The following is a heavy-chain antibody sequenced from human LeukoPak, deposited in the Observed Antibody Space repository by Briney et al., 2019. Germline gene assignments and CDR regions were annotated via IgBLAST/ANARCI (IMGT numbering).Heavy chain of an antibody. J-gene: IGHJ4*02. CDR1: GYTFTGYY. D-gene: IGHD1-1*01. Sequence: ASVKVSCKASGYTFTGYYMHWVRQAPGQGLEWMGWINPNSGGTNYAQKFQGRVTMTMDTSISTAYMELSRLRSDDTAVYYCARPLYNWNDEYFDYWGQGTLVTVSS. CDR3: ARPLYNWNDEYFDY. V-gene: IGHV1-2*02. CDR2: INPNSGGT.